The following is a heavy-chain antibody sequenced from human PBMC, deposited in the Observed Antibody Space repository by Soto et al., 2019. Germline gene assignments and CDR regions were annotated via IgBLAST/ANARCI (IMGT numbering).Heavy chain of an antibody. Sequence: EAQLVESGGGLVQPGGSLRLSCSASGFNFNQYWMSWVSQAPGKGLEWVANVKQDGGEKNYVDSVRGRFTISRDNTKNSMYLQMDSLRVEDTALYYCASGGGWSFDHWGQGTIVTVSS. V-gene: IGHV3-7*01. J-gene: IGHJ4*02. D-gene: IGHD6-19*01. CDR3: ASGGGWSFDH. CDR2: VKQDGGEK. CDR1: GFNFNQYW.